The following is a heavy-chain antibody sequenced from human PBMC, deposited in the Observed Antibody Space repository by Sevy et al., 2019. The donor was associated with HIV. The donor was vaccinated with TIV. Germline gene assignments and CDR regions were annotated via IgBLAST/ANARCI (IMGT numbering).Heavy chain of an antibody. CDR1: GFTFSNYV. V-gene: IGHV3-30*04. Sequence: GGSLRLSCAASGFTFSNYVMHWDRQAPGKGLEWVTFIASYGNDEDYADSVKGRFTISRDNSKNTLYLQMNSLRPEDTAVYYCARSVLAVAGSYGMDVWGQGTTVTVSS. CDR2: IASYGNDE. J-gene: IGHJ6*02. D-gene: IGHD6-19*01. CDR3: ARSVLAVAGSYGMDV.